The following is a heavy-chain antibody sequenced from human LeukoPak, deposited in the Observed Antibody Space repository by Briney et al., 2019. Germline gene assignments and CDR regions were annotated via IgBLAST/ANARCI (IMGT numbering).Heavy chain of an antibody. D-gene: IGHD3-10*01. Sequence: PSETLSLTCALSGYSISSGYYWGWIRQPPGKGLEWIGSIYHSGSTYYNPSLKSRVTISVDTSKNQFSLKLSSVTAADTAVYYCARPYGSGSYYSWFDPWGQGTLVTVSS. CDR3: ARPYGSGSYYSWFDP. J-gene: IGHJ5*02. CDR1: GYSISSGYY. V-gene: IGHV4-38-2*01. CDR2: IYHSGST.